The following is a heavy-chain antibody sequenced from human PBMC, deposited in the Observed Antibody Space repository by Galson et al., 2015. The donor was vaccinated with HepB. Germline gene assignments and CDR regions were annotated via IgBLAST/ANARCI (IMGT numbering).Heavy chain of an antibody. D-gene: IGHD3-22*01. J-gene: IGHJ4*02. CDR2: IIPIFGTA. V-gene: IGHV1-69*13. Sequence: SVKVSCKASGGSFSSYAISWVRQAPGQGLEWMGGIIPIFGTANYAQKFQGRVTITADESASTAYMELSSLRSEDTAVYYCARESSYYDTTVHYPFDYWGQGTLVTVSS. CDR3: ARESSYYDTTVHYPFDY. CDR1: GGSFSSYA.